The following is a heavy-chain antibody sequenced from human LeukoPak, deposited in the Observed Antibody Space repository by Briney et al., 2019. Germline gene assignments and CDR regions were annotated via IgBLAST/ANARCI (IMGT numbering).Heavy chain of an antibody. Sequence: PGRSLRLSCAASGFTFSSYAMHWVRQAPGKGLEWVSAISGSGGSTYYADSVKGRFTISRDNSKNTLYLQMNSLRAEDTAVYYCAKVVKGTPGAFDYWGQGTLVTVSS. D-gene: IGHD1-26*01. CDR1: GFTFSSYA. CDR3: AKVVKGTPGAFDY. V-gene: IGHV3-23*01. J-gene: IGHJ4*02. CDR2: ISGSGGST.